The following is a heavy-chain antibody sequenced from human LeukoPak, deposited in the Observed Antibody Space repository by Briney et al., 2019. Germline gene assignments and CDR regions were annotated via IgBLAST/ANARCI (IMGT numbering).Heavy chain of an antibody. CDR1: GYTFTSYD. D-gene: IGHD3-10*01. CDR2: MNANSGNT. J-gene: IGHJ6*03. CDR3: ARGPDPYMVRGVISSEYMDV. V-gene: IGHV1-8*01. Sequence: ASVKVSFKASGYTFTSYDINWVRQATGQGLEWMGWMNANSGNTGYAQKLQGRVTLTRNTSISTAYMELRSLKSEDTAVNYCARGPDPYMVRGVISSEYMDVWGEGTTVTASS.